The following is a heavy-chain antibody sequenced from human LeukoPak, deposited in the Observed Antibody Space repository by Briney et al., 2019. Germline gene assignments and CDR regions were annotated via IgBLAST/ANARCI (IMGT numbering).Heavy chain of an antibody. Sequence: SETLSLTCTVSGGSISSNSWSWIRQPPGKGLEWIGYIYYSGSTNYNPSLKSRVTISVDTSKKQFSLKLSSVTAADTAVYYCAAQGRYSSGWRADYWGQGTLVTVSS. CDR1: GGSISSNS. CDR2: IYYSGST. D-gene: IGHD6-19*01. J-gene: IGHJ4*02. V-gene: IGHV4-59*01. CDR3: AAQGRYSSGWRADY.